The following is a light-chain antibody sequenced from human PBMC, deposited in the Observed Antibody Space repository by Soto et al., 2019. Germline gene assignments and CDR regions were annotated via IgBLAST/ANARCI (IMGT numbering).Light chain of an antibody. J-gene: IGLJ1*01. V-gene: IGLV1-44*01. Sequence: QSALTQPPSASGTPGQRVTISCSGSSSNIGSNTVNWYQQLPGTAPKLLIYSNNQRPSGVPDRFSGSKSGTSASLAISGLQSEDEADYYCAAWDDSLNGRYVFGTGTMVTVL. CDR2: SNN. CDR1: SSNIGSNT. CDR3: AAWDDSLNGRYV.